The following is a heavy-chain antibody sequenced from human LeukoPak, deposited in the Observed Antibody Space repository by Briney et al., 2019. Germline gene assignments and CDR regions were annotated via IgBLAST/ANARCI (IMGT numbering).Heavy chain of an antibody. V-gene: IGHV3-33*01. D-gene: IGHD4-17*01. CDR1: GFTFSSYG. CDR3: AREVGDYGDYFDY. J-gene: IGHJ4*02. Sequence: GGSLRLSCAASGFTFSSYGMHWVRQAPGKGLEWVAVIWYDGSNKYHADSVKGRFTISRDNSKNTLYLQMNSLRAEDTAVYYCAREVGDYGDYFDYWGQGTLVTVSS. CDR2: IWYDGSNK.